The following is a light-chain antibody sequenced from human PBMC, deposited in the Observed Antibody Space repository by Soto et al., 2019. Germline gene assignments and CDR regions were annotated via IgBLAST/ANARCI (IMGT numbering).Light chain of an antibody. V-gene: IGKV3-11*01. CDR1: QSVGRY. CDR2: DVS. J-gene: IGKJ1*01. Sequence: EIALTQSPATLSLSPGERATVSCRASQSVGRYLAWYQQKPGQAPRLLIYDVSNRATGIPARFSGSGSGTDFTLSISSLEPEDFAVYYCQQRSDWLGTFGQGTKVDIK. CDR3: QQRSDWLGT.